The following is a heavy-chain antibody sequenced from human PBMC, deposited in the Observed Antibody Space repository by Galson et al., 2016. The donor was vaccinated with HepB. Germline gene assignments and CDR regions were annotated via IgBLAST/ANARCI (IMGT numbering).Heavy chain of an antibody. D-gene: IGHD3-16*01. CDR1: GESISRHSYY. CDR3: VRLGAFTYYYYGVDV. J-gene: IGHJ6*02. V-gene: IGHV4-39*01. CDR2: IFNNGRT. Sequence: SETLSLTCIVSGESISRHSYYWGWIRQSPVKGLEWIGRIFNNGRTDYNPSLNSRVTMSVDTSTNQFSLGLTSVSAADTAVYFCVRLGAFTYYYYGVDVWGPGATVIVSS.